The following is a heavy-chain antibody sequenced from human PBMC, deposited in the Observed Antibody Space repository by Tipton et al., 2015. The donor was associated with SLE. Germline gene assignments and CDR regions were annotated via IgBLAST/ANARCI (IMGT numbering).Heavy chain of an antibody. CDR3: GKDPRISY. J-gene: IGHJ4*02. CDR2: FYSGGDT. CDR1: GFTVTNYG. Sequence: GSLRLSCAASGFTVTNYGMMWVRQAPGKGLEWASVFYSGGDTYYADSVKGRFTVSRDQSKNTVYLQMNSLRVEDTAVYYCGKDPRISYWGQGTQVTVSS. D-gene: IGHD3-3*02. V-gene: IGHV3-23*03.